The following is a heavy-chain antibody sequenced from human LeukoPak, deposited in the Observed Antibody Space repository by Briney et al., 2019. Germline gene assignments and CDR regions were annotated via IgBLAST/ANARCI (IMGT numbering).Heavy chain of an antibody. D-gene: IGHD6-19*01. V-gene: IGHV4-39*01. CDR3: ASEDSSGWYTGGDY. J-gene: IGHJ4*02. Sequence: PSETLSLTCTVSGGSISSSSYYWGWIRQPPGKGLEWIGSIYYSGSTYYNPSLKSRVTISVDTSKNRFSLKLSSVTAADTAVYYCASEDSSGWYTGGDYWGQGTLVTVSS. CDR2: IYYSGST. CDR1: GGSISSSSYY.